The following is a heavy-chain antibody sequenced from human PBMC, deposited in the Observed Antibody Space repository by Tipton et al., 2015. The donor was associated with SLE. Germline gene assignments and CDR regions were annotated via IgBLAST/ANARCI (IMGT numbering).Heavy chain of an antibody. D-gene: IGHD4-17*01. J-gene: IGHJ6*02. CDR2: IYYSGST. CDR3: ARVTTVTTDYYYGMDV. V-gene: IGHV4-39*07. CDR1: GGSISSSSYY. Sequence: LRLSCTVSGGSISSSSYYWGWIRQPPGKGLEWIGGIYYSGSTYYNPSLKSRVTISVDPSKNQFSLKLSSVIAADTAVYYCARVTTVTTDYYYGMDVWGQGTTVTVSS.